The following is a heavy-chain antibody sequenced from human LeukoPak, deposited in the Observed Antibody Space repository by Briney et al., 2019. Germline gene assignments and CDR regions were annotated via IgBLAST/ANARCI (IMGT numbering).Heavy chain of an antibody. D-gene: IGHD6-6*01. CDR3: ARGAVFPGASSPEDY. CDR1: GFTFSSYW. J-gene: IGHJ4*02. CDR2: IKQDGSEK. V-gene: IGHV3-7*01. Sequence: QPGGSLRLSCAASGFTFSSYWMSWVRQAPGKGLEWVANIKQDGSEKYYVDSVKGRFTISRDNAKNSLYLQMNSPRAEDTAVYYCARGAVFPGASSPEDYWGQGTLVTVSS.